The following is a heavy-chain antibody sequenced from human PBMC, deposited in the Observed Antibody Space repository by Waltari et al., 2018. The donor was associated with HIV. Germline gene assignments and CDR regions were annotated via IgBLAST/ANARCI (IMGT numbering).Heavy chain of an antibody. V-gene: IGHV3-23*01. D-gene: IGHD2-2*01. CDR3: ATVIVVVPAATMGGMDV. Sequence: EVQLLESGGGLVQPGGSLRLSCAASGFTFSSYAMRWVRQAPGKGLEWVSAISGSGGSTYYADSVKGRFTISRDNSKNTLYLQMNSLRAEDTAVYYCATVIVVVPAATMGGMDVWGQGTTVTVSS. CDR1: GFTFSSYA. CDR2: ISGSGGST. J-gene: IGHJ6*02.